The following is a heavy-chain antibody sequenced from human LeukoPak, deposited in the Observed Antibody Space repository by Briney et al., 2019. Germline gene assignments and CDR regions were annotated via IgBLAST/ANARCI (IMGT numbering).Heavy chain of an antibody. J-gene: IGHJ4*02. Sequence: SVKVSCKASGGTFSSYAISWVRQAPGQGLEWMGGIIPIFGTANYAQKFQGRVAITADESTSTAYMELSSLRSEDTAVYYCARFHGLGYCSGGSCYSNRGDYFDYWGQGTLVTVSS. CDR1: GGTFSSYA. CDR3: ARFHGLGYCSGGSCYSNRGDYFDY. CDR2: IIPIFGTA. V-gene: IGHV1-69*13. D-gene: IGHD2-15*01.